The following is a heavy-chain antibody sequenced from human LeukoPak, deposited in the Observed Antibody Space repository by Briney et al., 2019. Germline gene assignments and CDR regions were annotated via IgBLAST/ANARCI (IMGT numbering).Heavy chain of an antibody. Sequence: GGSLRLSCAASGFTFSSYAMSWVRQAPGKGLEWVSAISGSGGSTYYADSVKGRFTISRDNSKNTLYLQMNSLRAEDTAVYYCAKGRSQVATLKKYYYYGMDVWGQGTTVTVSS. J-gene: IGHJ6*02. V-gene: IGHV3-23*01. CDR2: ISGSGGST. CDR1: GFTFSSYA. CDR3: AKGRSQVATLKKYYYYGMDV. D-gene: IGHD5-12*01.